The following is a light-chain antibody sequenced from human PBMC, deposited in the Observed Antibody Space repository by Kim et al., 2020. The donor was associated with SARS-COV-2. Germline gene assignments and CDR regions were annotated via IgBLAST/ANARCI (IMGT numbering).Light chain of an antibody. CDR1: QSVSSN. CDR2: GAS. V-gene: IGKV3-15*01. Sequence: SMPPGERTTLSCRSSQSVSSNLAWYQQKPGQAPRLLIYGASSRATGIPARFSGSGSGTEFTLTINSLQSEDFALYYCQHYNNWPYTFGLGTKLEI. J-gene: IGKJ2*01. CDR3: QHYNNWPYT.